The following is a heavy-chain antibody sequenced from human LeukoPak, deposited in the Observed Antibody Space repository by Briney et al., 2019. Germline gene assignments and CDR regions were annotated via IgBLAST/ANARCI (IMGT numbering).Heavy chain of an antibody. J-gene: IGHJ4*02. V-gene: IGHV3-64*01. CDR1: GFTFSSYV. Sequence: GGSLRLSCAASGFTFSSYVMHWVRQAPGKGLEYVSAISSNGGSTYCANSVKGRFTISRDNSKNTLYLQMGSLRAEDMAVNYCARDPGSFPGYYFDYWGQGTLVTVSS. D-gene: IGHD6-13*01. CDR3: ARDPGSFPGYYFDY. CDR2: ISSNGGST.